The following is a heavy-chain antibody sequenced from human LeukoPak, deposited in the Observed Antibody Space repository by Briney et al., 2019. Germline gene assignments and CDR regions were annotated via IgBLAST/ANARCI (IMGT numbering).Heavy chain of an antibody. CDR3: ARPNITSYYDSRGYDAFDV. D-gene: IGHD3-22*01. V-gene: IGHV5-51*01. J-gene: IGHJ3*01. Sequence: GESLKISCKGSGYSFITHWIGWVRQMPGKGLEWMGIIYPGDSDTRYSPSFQGQVTISADKSVNTAYLQWSSLKASDTAMYYCARPNITSYYDSRGYDAFDVWGQGTMVTVYS. CDR1: GYSFITHW. CDR2: IYPGDSDT.